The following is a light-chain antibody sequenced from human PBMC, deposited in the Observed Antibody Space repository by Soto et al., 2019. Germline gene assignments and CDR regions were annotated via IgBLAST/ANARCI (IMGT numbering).Light chain of an antibody. CDR1: QSVGSSY. J-gene: IGKJ5*01. V-gene: IGKV3-15*01. CDR3: QQYNNWLLT. Sequence: EIVLTQSPGTLSLSPGERATLSCRASQSVGSSYLAWYQQKPGQAPRLLIYGASTRATGIPARFSGSGSGTEFTLTISSLQSEDFAVYYCQQYNNWLLTFGQGTRLEIK. CDR2: GAS.